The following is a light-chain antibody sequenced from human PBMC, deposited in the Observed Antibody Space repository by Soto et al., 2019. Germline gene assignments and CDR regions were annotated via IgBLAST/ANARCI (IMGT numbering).Light chain of an antibody. CDR3: SSYTTSSTWV. V-gene: IGLV2-14*01. CDR1: SSDVGGYKF. Sequence: QSVLTQPASVSGSPGQSITISCTGTSSDVGGYKFVSWYQQHPGKAPKIMIYEVSNRPSGVSNRFSGSKYGNTASLTISGLQAEDEADYYCSSYTTSSTWVFGGGTKLTVL. CDR2: EVS. J-gene: IGLJ3*02.